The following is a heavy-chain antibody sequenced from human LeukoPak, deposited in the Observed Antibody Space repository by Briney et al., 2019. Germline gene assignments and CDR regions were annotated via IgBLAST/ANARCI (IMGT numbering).Heavy chain of an antibody. Sequence: GGSLRLSCAASGFTVSSNYMSWDRQAPGKGLEWVSVIYSGGSTYYADSVKGRFTISRDNSKNTLYLQMNSLRAEDTAVYYCARESDYYGSGSLRGYYYYMDVWGKGTTVTVSS. CDR1: GFTVSSNY. CDR3: ARESDYYGSGSLRGYYYYMDV. V-gene: IGHV3-53*01. J-gene: IGHJ6*03. D-gene: IGHD3-10*01. CDR2: IYSGGST.